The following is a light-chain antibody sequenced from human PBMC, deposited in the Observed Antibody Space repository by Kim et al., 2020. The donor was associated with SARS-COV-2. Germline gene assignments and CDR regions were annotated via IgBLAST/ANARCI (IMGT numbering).Light chain of an antibody. CDR2: GDK. V-gene: IGLV1-40*01. CDR3: QSYDSVLSGYV. J-gene: IGLJ1*01. Sequence: QSVLTQPPSVSGAPGQTVTISCTGDSSNIGTGYDVHWFQQLPGTAPKLPIYGDKNRPSGVPDRFSGSKSANSASLAIAGLQAEDEADYYCQSYDSVLSGYVFGSGTKVTVL. CDR1: SSNIGTGYD.